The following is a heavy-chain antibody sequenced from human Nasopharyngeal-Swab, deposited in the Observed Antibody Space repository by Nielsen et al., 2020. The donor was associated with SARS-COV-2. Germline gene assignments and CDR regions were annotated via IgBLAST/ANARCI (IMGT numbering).Heavy chain of an antibody. J-gene: IGHJ3*02. CDR1: GFTFSSYW. D-gene: IGHD3-22*01. CDR3: ARDASPMSDHPGAFDI. V-gene: IGHV3-7*01. Sequence: GESLKISCAASGFTFSSYWMSWVRQAPGKGLEWVANIKQDGSEKYYVDSVKGRFTISRDNAKNSLYLQMNSLRAEDTAVYYCARDASPMSDHPGAFDIWGQGTMVTVSS. CDR2: IKQDGSEK.